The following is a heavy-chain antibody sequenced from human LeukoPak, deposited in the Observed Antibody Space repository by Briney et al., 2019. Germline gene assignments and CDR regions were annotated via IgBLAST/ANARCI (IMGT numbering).Heavy chain of an antibody. CDR3: ATDILTGYSAY. D-gene: IGHD3-9*01. Sequence: SVKVSSKASGGTFTSYAISCVRQAPGQGLEWMGRIIPIFGTANYAQKFQGRVTITTDESTSTAYMELSSLRSEDTAVYYCATDILTGYSAYWGQGPLVPVSS. V-gene: IGHV1-69*05. CDR1: GGTFTSYA. J-gene: IGHJ1*01. CDR2: IIPIFGTA.